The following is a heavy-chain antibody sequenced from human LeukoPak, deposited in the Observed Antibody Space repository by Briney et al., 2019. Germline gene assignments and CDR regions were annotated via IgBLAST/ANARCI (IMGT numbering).Heavy chain of an antibody. CDR1: GVSITKDVYS. CDR3: ARDVVLTSSPDAFDI. J-gene: IGHJ3*02. Sequence: PSDTLSLTCTVSGVSITKDVYSWTWIRQPPGKGLEWIGDISYSGSTKYKPSLKRRLTISGDVSKNQFSLKLTSVTAADTAVYYCARDVVLTSSPDAFDIWGQGTMVTVSS. D-gene: IGHD2-21*02. CDR2: ISYSGST. V-gene: IGHV4-30-4*02.